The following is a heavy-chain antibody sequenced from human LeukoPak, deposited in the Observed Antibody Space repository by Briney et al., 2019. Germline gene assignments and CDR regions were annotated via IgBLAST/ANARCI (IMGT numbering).Heavy chain of an antibody. Sequence: SETLSLTCSVCGGSISSSTYHWRWIRQPPGKGLEWIGSIYRSGDTYYNPSLKSRVTISVDTSKNQFSLRLNSLTAADTAIYYCAGPNTVSRFAYWRQATLVTVSS. CDR2: IYRSGDT. CDR1: GGSISSSTYH. J-gene: IGHJ4*02. D-gene: IGHD4-17*01. CDR3: AGPNTVSRFAY. V-gene: IGHV4-39*01.